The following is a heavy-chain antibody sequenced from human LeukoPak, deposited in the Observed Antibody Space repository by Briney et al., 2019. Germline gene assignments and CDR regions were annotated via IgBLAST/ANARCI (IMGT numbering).Heavy chain of an antibody. Sequence: GEALKISCKGSGYSFTSYWIGWVRQMPGKGLEGMGIIYPGDSDTRYSPSFQGQVTISADKSISTAYLQWSSLKASDTAMYCCARHDCSSTSCYGLYYYYMDVWGKGTTVTVSS. J-gene: IGHJ6*03. D-gene: IGHD2-2*01. V-gene: IGHV5-51*01. CDR2: IYPGDSDT. CDR3: ARHDCSSTSCYGLYYYYMDV. CDR1: GYSFTSYW.